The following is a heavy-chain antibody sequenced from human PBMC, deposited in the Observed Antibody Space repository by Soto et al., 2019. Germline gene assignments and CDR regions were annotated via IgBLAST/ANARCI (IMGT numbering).Heavy chain of an antibody. CDR2: IHHSGAT. CDR3: ARGYDFWSGYYTSYYYGMDV. D-gene: IGHD3-3*01. V-gene: IGHV4-4*02. J-gene: IGHJ6*02. CDR1: GDSITGDNW. Sequence: SETLSLTCAVSGDSITGDNWWSWVRQPPGKGLEWIGEIHHSGATNYNPSLKSRVTISVDTSKNQFSLKLSSVTAADTAVYYCARGYDFWSGYYTSYYYGMDVWGQGTTVTVSS.